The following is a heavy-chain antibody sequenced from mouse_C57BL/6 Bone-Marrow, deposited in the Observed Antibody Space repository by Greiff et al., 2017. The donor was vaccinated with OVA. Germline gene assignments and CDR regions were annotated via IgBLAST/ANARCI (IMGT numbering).Heavy chain of an antibody. CDR2: ISDGGSYT. J-gene: IGHJ4*01. Sequence: EVQRVESGGGLVKPGGSLKLSCAASGFTFSSYAMSWVRQTPEKRLEWVATISDGGSYTYYPDNVKGRFTISRDNAKNNLYLQMSQLKSEDTAMYYCARALWDGAMDYWGQGTSVTVSS. CDR1: GFTFSSYA. V-gene: IGHV5-4*01. D-gene: IGHD4-1*01. CDR3: ARALWDGAMDY.